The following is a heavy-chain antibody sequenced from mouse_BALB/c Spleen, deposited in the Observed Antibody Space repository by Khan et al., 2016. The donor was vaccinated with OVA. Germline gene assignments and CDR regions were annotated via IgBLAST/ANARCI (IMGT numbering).Heavy chain of an antibody. CDR3: ARIYRSDFGY. V-gene: IGHV1-20*02. D-gene: IGHD1-1*01. CDR2: INPHIGET. J-gene: IGHJ2*01. CDR1: GYSFTGYF. Sequence: VQLQQSGPELVKPGASVKISCKASGYSFTGYFMNWVMQSHGKSLEWIGRINPHIGETFYNQKFKGKATLTVDESSSTAHMELRSLASEDSAVYYCARIYRSDFGYWGQGTTLTVSS.